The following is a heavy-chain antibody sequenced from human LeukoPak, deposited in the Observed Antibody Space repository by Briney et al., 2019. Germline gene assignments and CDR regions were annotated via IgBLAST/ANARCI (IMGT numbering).Heavy chain of an antibody. D-gene: IGHD4-17*01. V-gene: IGHV4-31*03. J-gene: IGHJ4*02. CDR2: IYYSGST. CDR3: ARVPTTVTTHFDY. Sequence: SETLSLTCTVPGGSINSGGYYWSWIRQHPGKGLEWIGYIYYSGSTYYNPSLKSRVTISVDTSKNQFSLKLSSVTAADTAVYYCARVPTTVTTHFDYWGQGTLVTVSS. CDR1: GGSINSGGYY.